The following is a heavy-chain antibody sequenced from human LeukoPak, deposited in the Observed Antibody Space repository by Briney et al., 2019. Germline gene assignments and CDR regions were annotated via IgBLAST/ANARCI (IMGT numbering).Heavy chain of an antibody. CDR1: GGSISSGGYS. Sequence: PSETLSLTCAVSGGSISSGGYSWSWIRQPPGKGLEWIGYIYHSGSTYYNPSLKSRVTISVDRSKNQSSLKLSSVTAADTAVYYCAREVVVVDENWFDPWGQGTLVTVSS. V-gene: IGHV4-30-2*01. CDR3: AREVVVVDENWFDP. CDR2: IYHSGST. J-gene: IGHJ5*02. D-gene: IGHD3-22*01.